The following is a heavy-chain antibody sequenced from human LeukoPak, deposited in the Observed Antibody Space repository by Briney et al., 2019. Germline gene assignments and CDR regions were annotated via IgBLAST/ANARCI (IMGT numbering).Heavy chain of an antibody. V-gene: IGHV1-69*05. CDR2: IIPIFGTA. CDR3: ARGGAVADSSTFDY. Sequence: SVEVSCKASGGTFSSYAISWVRQAPGQGLEWMGGIIPIFGTANYAQKFQGRVTITTDESTSTAYMELSSLRSEDTAVYYCARGGAVADSSTFDYWGQGTLVTVSS. J-gene: IGHJ4*02. D-gene: IGHD6-19*01. CDR1: GGTFSSYA.